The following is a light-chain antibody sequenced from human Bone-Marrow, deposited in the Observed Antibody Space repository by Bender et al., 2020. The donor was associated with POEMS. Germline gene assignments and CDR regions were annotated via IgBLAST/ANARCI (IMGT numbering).Light chain of an antibody. Sequence: QSALTQPASVSGSPGQSITISCAGTSSDVGTYKYVSWYQQHPGKAPKLMIYDVSSRPSGVSNRFSGSWSGNTASLTISGLQADDEADYYCTSYVGSNTLVFGGGTKLTVL. CDR1: SSDVGTYKY. CDR3: TSYVGSNTLV. J-gene: IGLJ2*01. CDR2: DVS. V-gene: IGLV2-14*01.